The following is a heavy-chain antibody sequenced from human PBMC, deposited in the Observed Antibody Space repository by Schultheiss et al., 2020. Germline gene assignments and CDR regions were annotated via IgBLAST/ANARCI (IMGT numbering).Heavy chain of an antibody. J-gene: IGHJ6*02. Sequence: GGSLRLSCAASGFTFSSYSMNWVRQAPGKGLEWVSSIYGSGGTTYYADSVKGRFTISRDNSQNTLYLQMNSLRVEDTAVYYCAKDRTSSWYYYYGLDVWGQGTTVTVSS. CDR1: GFTFSSYS. CDR2: IYGSGGTT. D-gene: IGHD2-2*01. CDR3: AKDRTSSWYYYYGLDV. V-gene: IGHV3-23*01.